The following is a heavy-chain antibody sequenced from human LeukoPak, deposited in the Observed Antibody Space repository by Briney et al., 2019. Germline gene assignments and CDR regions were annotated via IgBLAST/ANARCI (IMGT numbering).Heavy chain of an antibody. CDR1: GFTFGKYW. CDR2: IKLDGSEK. D-gene: IGHD3-3*01. CDR3: ARDQYDTWSRRGNFDS. V-gene: IGHV3-7*03. J-gene: IGHJ4*02. Sequence: GGSLRLSCVAPGFTFGKYWMSWVRQAPGKGLEWVANIKLDGSEKNYVDSVKGRFTISRDNTKNSLYLQMNSLRAEDTAVFYCARDQYDTWSRRGNFDSWGQGTLVIVSS.